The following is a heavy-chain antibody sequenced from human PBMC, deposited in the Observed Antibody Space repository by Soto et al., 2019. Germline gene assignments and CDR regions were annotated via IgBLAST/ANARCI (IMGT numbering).Heavy chain of an antibody. V-gene: IGHV4-30-2*01. D-gene: IGHD2-21*02. CDR1: GGSISSGGYS. J-gene: IGHJ6*02. CDR3: ARDLWGYCGTDCYPLDV. Sequence: PSETLSLTCAVSGGSISSGGYSWSWIRQPPGKGLEWIGYIYHSGSTYYNPSFKSRVTISVDTSKNQFSLKLSSVTAADTAVYYCARDLWGYCGTDCYPLDVWGQGTTVTVSS. CDR2: IYHSGST.